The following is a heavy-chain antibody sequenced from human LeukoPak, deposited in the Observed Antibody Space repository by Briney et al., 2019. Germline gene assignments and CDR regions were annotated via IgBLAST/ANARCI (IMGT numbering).Heavy chain of an antibody. Sequence: PSETLSLTCTVSGGSLSGNYWTWIRQPPGKGLEWIGYIYYSGGTYYNPSLKSRVTISIQTSKNQFSLKLTSVTAADTAVYYCAGDYGDLLTGIRFDTWGQGTLVTVSS. V-gene: IGHV4-30-4*01. J-gene: IGHJ5*02. CDR2: IYYSGGT. D-gene: IGHD4-17*01. CDR1: GGSLSGNY. CDR3: AGDYGDLLTGIRFDT.